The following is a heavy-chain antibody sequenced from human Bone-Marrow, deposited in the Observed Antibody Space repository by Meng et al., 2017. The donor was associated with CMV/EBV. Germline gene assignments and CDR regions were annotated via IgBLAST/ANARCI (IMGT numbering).Heavy chain of an antibody. V-gene: IGHV3-30*02. J-gene: IGHJ1*01. D-gene: IGHD1-26*01. Sequence: GSLRLSCAASGFAFSYYGMHWVRQAPGKGLEWVAFIHYDGRNKYYAESVKGRFTISRDNSKNTLYLQMNSPRAEDTAMYFCANHRSGELQGPDYWGQGTLVTVSS. CDR2: IHYDGRNK. CDR1: GFAFSYYG. CDR3: ANHRSGELQGPDY.